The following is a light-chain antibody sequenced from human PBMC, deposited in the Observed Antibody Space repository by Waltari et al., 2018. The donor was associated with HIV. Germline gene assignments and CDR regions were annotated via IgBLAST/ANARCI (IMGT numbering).Light chain of an antibody. CDR3: MIWHTNTWV. V-gene: IGLV5-45*03. CDR2: YNSDSDT. CDR1: SGINVDTFR. J-gene: IGLJ3*02. Sequence: QTVLTQPSSLSASPGASASLTCTLRSGINVDTFRVYWYQQKPGTPPQYLLRYNSDSDTQPGYGVSSRFSGSKDTSANAAILLISWLQSEDEADYYCMIWHTNTWVFGGGTKLTVL.